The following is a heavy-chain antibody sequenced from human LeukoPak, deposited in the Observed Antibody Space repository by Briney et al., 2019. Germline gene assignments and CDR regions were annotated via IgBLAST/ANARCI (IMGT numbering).Heavy chain of an antibody. CDR1: GFTFSSYG. J-gene: IGHJ4*02. Sequence: GGSLRLSCAASGFTFSSYGMHWVRQAPGKGLEWVAVIWYDGSNKYYADSVKGRFTISRDNSKNTLYLQMNSLRAKDTAVYYCARDEYQLLPFDYWGQGTLVTVSS. V-gene: IGHV3-33*01. CDR2: IWYDGSNK. D-gene: IGHD2-2*01. CDR3: ARDEYQLLPFDY.